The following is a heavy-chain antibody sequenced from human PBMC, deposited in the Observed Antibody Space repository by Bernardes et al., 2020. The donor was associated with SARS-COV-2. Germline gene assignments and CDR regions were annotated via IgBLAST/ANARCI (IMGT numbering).Heavy chain of an antibody. CDR1: GSSLSSSSYS. CDR3: ARRIYCGGDCYSSDY. CDR2: IHFIRHT. Sequence: SETLSLTCTVSGSSLSSSSYSWNWIRQPPGKGLEWIGNIHFIRHTYYNPSLRSRVTISVDMSKNQVSLILSSVTAADTAVYYCARRIYCGGDCYSSDYWGRGTLVAVSS. D-gene: IGHD2-21*02. J-gene: IGHJ4*02. V-gene: IGHV4-39*01.